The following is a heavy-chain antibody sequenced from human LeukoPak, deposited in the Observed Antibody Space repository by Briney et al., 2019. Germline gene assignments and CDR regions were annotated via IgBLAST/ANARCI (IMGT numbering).Heavy chain of an antibody. D-gene: IGHD2-2*01. V-gene: IGHV1-18*01. Sequence: GASVKVSCKASGYTFTSYGISWVRQAPGQGLEWMGWISAYNGNTNYAQKLQGRVTMTTDTSTSTAYMELRSLRSDDTAVYYCAREARGYCSSTSCYYGMDVWGQGTPVTVSS. CDR1: GYTFTSYG. CDR2: ISAYNGNT. CDR3: AREARGYCSSTSCYYGMDV. J-gene: IGHJ6*02.